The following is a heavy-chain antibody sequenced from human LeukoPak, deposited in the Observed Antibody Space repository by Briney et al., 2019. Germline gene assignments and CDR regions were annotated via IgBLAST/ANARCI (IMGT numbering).Heavy chain of an antibody. J-gene: IGHJ6*03. Sequence: SETLSLTCTVSGGSISSYYWSWIRQPPGEGLGWIGYIYYSGSTNYNPSLTSRVTISVDTSKNQVSLKLSSVTAADTAVHYCARANSYYYYMDVWGKGTTVTISS. V-gene: IGHV4-59*01. CDR2: IYYSGST. D-gene: IGHD2-8*01. CDR1: GGSISSYY. CDR3: ARANSYYYYMDV.